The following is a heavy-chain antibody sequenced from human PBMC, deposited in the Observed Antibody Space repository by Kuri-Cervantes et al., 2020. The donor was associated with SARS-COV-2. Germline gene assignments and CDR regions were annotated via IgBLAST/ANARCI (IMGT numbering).Heavy chain of an antibody. Sequence: SVKVSCKASGGTFSSYAISWVRQAPGQGLEWMGGIIPIFGTANYAQKFQGRVTITADESTSTAYMELSSLRSEDTAVYYCARAIEVPTRGSPRFKEKTGWYFDLWGRGTLVTVSS. CDR1: GGTFSSYA. CDR2: IIPIFGTA. D-gene: IGHD2-21*01. CDR3: ARAIEVPTRGSPRFKEKTGWYFDL. V-gene: IGHV1-69*13. J-gene: IGHJ2*01.